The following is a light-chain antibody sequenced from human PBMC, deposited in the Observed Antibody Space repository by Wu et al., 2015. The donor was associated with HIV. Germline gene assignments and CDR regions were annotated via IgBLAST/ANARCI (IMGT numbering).Light chain of an antibody. CDR1: QSIDSD. J-gene: IGKJ4*01. Sequence: EIVLTQSPATLSLSPGRRATLSCRASQSIDSDLGWYQQRPGQAPRLLIYDASNRATGIPSRFSGSGSGTDFTLTISSLEPEDFAVYYCQQRSNWLLTFGGGTKVEIK. V-gene: IGKV3-11*01. CDR3: QQRSNWLLT. CDR2: DAS.